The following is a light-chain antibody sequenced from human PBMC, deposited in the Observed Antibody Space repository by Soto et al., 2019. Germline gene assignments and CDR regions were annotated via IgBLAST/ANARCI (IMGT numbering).Light chain of an antibody. V-gene: IGLV2-23*01. J-gene: IGLJ1*01. CDR1: SSDVGSYYL. CDR2: EGS. Sequence: QSALTQPASVSGSPGQSITISCTGTSSDVGSYYLVSWYQQHPDKAPKLMIYEGSKRPSGVSNRFSGSKSGNTASLTISGLQAEDEADYYCCSYAGGSTLYVFGTGTKVTVL. CDR3: CSYAGGSTLYV.